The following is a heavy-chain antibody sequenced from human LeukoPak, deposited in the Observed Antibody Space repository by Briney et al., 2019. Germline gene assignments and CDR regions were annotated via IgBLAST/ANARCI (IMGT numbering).Heavy chain of an antibody. CDR3: AKDGVEVRGVVYYFDY. D-gene: IGHD3-10*01. Sequence: GGSLRLSCAASGFTFSNAWMSWVRQAPGKGLEWVGRIKSKTDGGTTDYAAPVKGRFTISRDDSKNTLYLQMNSLRAEDTAVYYCAKDGVEVRGVVYYFDYWGQGTLVTVSS. CDR2: IKSKTDGGTT. J-gene: IGHJ4*02. V-gene: IGHV3-15*01. CDR1: GFTFSNAW.